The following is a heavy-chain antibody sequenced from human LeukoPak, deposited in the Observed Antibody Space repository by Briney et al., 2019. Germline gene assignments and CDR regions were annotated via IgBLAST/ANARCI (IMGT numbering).Heavy chain of an antibody. Sequence: PGGSLRLSCAASGFTVSSNYMSWVRQAPGKGLEWVSVIYSGGSTYYADSVKGQFTISRDNSKNTLYLQMNSLGAEDTAVYYCARLGLWDNWFDPWGQGTLVTVSS. CDR3: ARLGLWDNWFDP. CDR1: GFTVSSNY. V-gene: IGHV3-53*01. J-gene: IGHJ5*02. CDR2: IYSGGST. D-gene: IGHD3-16*01.